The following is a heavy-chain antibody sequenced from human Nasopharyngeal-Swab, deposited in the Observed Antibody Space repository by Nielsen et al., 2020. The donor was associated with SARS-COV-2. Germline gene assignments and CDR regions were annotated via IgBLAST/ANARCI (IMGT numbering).Heavy chain of an antibody. CDR2: TYYRSKWYN. V-gene: IGHV6-1*01. D-gene: IGHD4-17*01. Sequence: SQTLSLTCAISGDSLSSSSAAWNWIRQSPPSGLEWLGRTYYRSKWYNDYAVSVKSRITINPDTSKNQFSLHLNSVTPEDTAVYYCARARGAYGDYYYYYYTDVWGKGTTVTVSS. CDR1: GDSLSSSSAA. J-gene: IGHJ6*03. CDR3: ARARGAYGDYYYYYYTDV.